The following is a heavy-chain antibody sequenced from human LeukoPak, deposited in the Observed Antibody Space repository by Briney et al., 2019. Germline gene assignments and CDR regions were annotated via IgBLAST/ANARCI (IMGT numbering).Heavy chain of an antibody. CDR3: AKDRTTVTTGWFDP. D-gene: IGHD4-17*01. CDR1: GFTFSSYG. Sequence: GGSLRLSCAASGFTFSSYGMHWVRQAPGKGLGWVAFIRYDGSNKYYADSVKGRFTISRDNSKNTLYLQMNSLRAEDTAVYYCAKDRTTVTTGWFDPWGQGTLVTVSS. V-gene: IGHV3-30*02. CDR2: IRYDGSNK. J-gene: IGHJ5*02.